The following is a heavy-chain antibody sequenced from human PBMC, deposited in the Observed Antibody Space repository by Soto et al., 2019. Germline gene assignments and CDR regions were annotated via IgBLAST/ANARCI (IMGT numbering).Heavy chain of an antibody. J-gene: IGHJ6*02. CDR1: GGTFSSYA. CDR2: IIPIFGKA. Sequence: ASVKVSCKASGGTFSSYAISWVRQAPGQGLEWMGGIIPIFGKANYAQKFQGRVTITADESTSTAYMEPSSLRSEDTAVYYCARPYDFWSGYRLPPDYYGMDVWGQGTTVTVSS. V-gene: IGHV1-69*13. D-gene: IGHD3-3*01. CDR3: ARPYDFWSGYRLPPDYYGMDV.